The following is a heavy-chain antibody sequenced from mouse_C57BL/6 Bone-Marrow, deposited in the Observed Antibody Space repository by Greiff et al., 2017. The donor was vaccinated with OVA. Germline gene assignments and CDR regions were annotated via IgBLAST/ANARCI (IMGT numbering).Heavy chain of an antibody. Sequence: EVKLVESEGGLVQPGSSMKLSCTASGFTFSDYYMAWVRQVPEKGLEWVANINYDGSSTYYLDSLKSRFIISRDNAKNMLYLQMSSLKSEDTATYYCAREGYLAMRLRRGDYCDYWGQGTTLTVSS. J-gene: IGHJ2*01. CDR2: INYDGSST. CDR1: GFTFSDYY. V-gene: IGHV5-16*01. CDR3: AREGYLAMRLRRGDYCDY. D-gene: IGHD2-4*01.